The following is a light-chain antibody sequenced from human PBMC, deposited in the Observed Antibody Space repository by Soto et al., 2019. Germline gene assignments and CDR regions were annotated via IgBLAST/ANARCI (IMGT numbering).Light chain of an antibody. CDR3: AVWDDSLNGVV. V-gene: IGLV1-47*01. Sequence: QSVLTQPPSASGTPGQRVTISCSGSTSNIGNNYVCWFQQLPGTAPKLLIYRNNQRPSGVPDRFSGSKSGTSASLAISGLRSEDEADYYCAVWDDSLNGVVFGGGTKVTVL. J-gene: IGLJ3*02. CDR1: TSNIGNNY. CDR2: RNN.